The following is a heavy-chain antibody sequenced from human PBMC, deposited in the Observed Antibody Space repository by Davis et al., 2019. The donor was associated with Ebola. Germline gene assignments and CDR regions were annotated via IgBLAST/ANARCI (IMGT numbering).Heavy chain of an antibody. V-gene: IGHV3-9*01. D-gene: IGHD5-12*01. J-gene: IGHJ4*02. Sequence: SLKISCAASGFTFDDYAMHWVRQAPGKGLEWVSGISWNSGSIGYADSVKGRFTISRDNAKNSLYLQMNSLRVEDTALYYCAKGTRGYSGYDYFDYWGQGTLVTVSS. CDR1: GFTFDDYA. CDR3: AKGTRGYSGYDYFDY. CDR2: ISWNSGSI.